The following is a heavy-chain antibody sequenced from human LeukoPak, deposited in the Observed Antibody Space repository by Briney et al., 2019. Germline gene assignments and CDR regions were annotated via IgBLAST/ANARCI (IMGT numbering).Heavy chain of an antibody. Sequence: ASVKVSCKASGYTFTGYYMHWVRQAPGQGLEWMGWISAYNGDTNYAQKLQGRVTMTTDTSTSTAYMELRSLRSDDTAVYYCARDRWFCDYWGQGTLVTVSS. J-gene: IGHJ4*02. CDR1: GYTFTGYY. CDR3: ARDRWFCDY. D-gene: IGHD3-10*01. V-gene: IGHV1-18*04. CDR2: ISAYNGDT.